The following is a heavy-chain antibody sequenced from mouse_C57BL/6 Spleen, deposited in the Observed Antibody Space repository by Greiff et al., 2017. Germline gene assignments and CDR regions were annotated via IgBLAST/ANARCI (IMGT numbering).Heavy chain of an antibody. CDR3: ARRGTMIFDY. V-gene: IGHV1-64*01. J-gene: IGHJ2*01. CDR2: IHPNSGST. D-gene: IGHD2-4*01. CDR1: GYTFTSYW. Sequence: VQLQQSGAELVKPGASVKLSCKASGYTFTSYWMHWVKQRPGQGLEWIGMIHPNSGSTNYNEKFKSKATLTVDKSSSTAYMQHSRLTSEDSAVYYCARRGTMIFDYWGQGTTLTVSS.